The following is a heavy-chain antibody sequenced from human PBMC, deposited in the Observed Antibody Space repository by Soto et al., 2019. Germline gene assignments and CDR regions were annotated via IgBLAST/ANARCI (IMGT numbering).Heavy chain of an antibody. J-gene: IGHJ4*02. V-gene: IGHV3-23*01. CDR2: IRGSGDST. Sequence: GGSLRLSCAVSGITFRSFAMSWVRQAPGKGLEWVSLIRGSGDSTHYADSVKGRFTISRDNSKNMLYLQMNSLRADDTAVYYCARVLGGSGSPVDYWGQGTLVTVSS. D-gene: IGHD2-15*01. CDR1: GITFRSFA. CDR3: ARVLGGSGSPVDY.